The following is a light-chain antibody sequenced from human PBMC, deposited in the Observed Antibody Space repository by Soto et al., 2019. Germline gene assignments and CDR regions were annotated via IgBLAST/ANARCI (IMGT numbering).Light chain of an antibody. CDR2: DTG. V-gene: IGLV7-46*01. CDR1: TGPVTSSHY. Sequence: QAVVTQEPSMTVSPGGTVTLTCGSSTGPVTSSHYPYWFQQKPGQAPRTLLFDTGNKHSWTPARFSRSLLGGKAALTLSGAQSEDEAEYYCLLFYGGALWVFGGGTKLTVL. J-gene: IGLJ3*02. CDR3: LLFYGGALWV.